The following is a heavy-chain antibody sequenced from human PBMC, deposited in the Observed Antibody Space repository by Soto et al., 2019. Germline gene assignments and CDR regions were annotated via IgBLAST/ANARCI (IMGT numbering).Heavy chain of an antibody. Sequence: EVQLVESGGGLVQPGGSLRLSCGASGFTLSDHWMHWVRQRPGKGLVWVSRIYTTINYADSVKGRFIISRDNAKNTLYLQINGLRDEDTAVYYCLSGASGCGNFDYWGRGILVTVSS. J-gene: IGHJ4*02. V-gene: IGHV3-74*01. CDR2: IYTTI. CDR3: LSGASGCGNFDY. CDR1: GFTLSDHW. D-gene: IGHD6-19*01.